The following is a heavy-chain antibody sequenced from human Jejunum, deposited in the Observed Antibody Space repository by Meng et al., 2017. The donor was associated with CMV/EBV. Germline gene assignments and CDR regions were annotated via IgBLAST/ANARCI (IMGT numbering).Heavy chain of an antibody. D-gene: IGHD3-3*02. CDR2: LYRGGST. J-gene: IGHJ6*02. Sequence: MNWVRQAPGKGLEWVAVLYRGGSTYYADSVQGRFTISRDNSKNTLFLQMNSLRAEDTAVYYCARDLAGIDRVYYYYGLDVWAKGPRSPSP. CDR3: ARDLAGIDRVYYYYGLDV. V-gene: IGHV3-53*01.